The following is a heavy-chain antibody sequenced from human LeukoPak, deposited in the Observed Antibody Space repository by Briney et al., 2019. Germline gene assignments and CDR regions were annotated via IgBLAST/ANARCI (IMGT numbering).Heavy chain of an antibody. J-gene: IGHJ3*02. CDR1: GFTFSSYS. CDR3: ARGKSLWFGESHAFDI. CDR2: ISSSSSYI. Sequence: GESLKISCAASGFTFSSYSMNWVRQAPGKGLEWVSSISSSSSYIYYADSVKGRFTISRDNAKNSLYLQMNSLRAEDTAVYYCARGKSLWFGESHAFDIWGQGTMVTVSS. V-gene: IGHV3-21*01. D-gene: IGHD3-10*01.